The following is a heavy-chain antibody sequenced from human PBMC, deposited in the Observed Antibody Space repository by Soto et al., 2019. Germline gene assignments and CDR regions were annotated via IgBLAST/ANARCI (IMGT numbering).Heavy chain of an antibody. CDR1: GFTFSSYA. CDR2: ISYDGSNK. J-gene: IGHJ3*02. V-gene: IGHV3-30-3*01. CDR3: AREAGFKHAFDI. D-gene: IGHD3-10*01. Sequence: GGSLRLSCAASGFTFSSYAMHWVRQAPGKGLEWVAVISYDGSNKYCADSVKGRFTISRDNSKNTLYLQMNSLRAEDTAVYYCAREAGFKHAFDIWGQGTMVTVSS.